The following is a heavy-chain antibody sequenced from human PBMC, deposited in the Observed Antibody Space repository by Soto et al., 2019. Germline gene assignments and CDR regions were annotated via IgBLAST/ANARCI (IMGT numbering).Heavy chain of an antibody. CDR1: GYTFTSYD. CDR2: MNPNSGNT. V-gene: IGHV1-8*01. J-gene: IGHJ6*03. Sequence: ASVKVSCKASGYTFTSYDINWVRQATGQGLEWMGWMNPNSGNTGYAQKFQGRVTMTRNTSISTAYMELSSLRSEDTAVYYCARYGVPAAIGSYYYYYYMDVWGKGTTVTVSS. D-gene: IGHD2-2*01. CDR3: ARYGVPAAIGSYYYYYYMDV.